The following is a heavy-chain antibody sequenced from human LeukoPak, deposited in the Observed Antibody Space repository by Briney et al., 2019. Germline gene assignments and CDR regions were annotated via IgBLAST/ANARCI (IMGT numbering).Heavy chain of an antibody. J-gene: IGHJ4*02. D-gene: IGHD6-13*01. CDR3: AREPQQGLAAYYFDY. CDR1: GFTFSSYG. Sequence: PGRSLRLSCAASGFTFSSYGMHWVRQAPGKGLEWVAVISYDGSNKYYADSVKGRFTISRDNSKNTLYLQMNSLRAEDTAVYYCAREPQQGLAAYYFDYWGQGTLVTVSS. CDR2: ISYDGSNK. V-gene: IGHV3-30*03.